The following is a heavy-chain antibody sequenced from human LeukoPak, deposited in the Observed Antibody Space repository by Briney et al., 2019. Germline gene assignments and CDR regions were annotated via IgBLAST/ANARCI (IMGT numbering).Heavy chain of an antibody. D-gene: IGHD3-16*01. CDR2: IKQDGSEK. J-gene: IGHJ6*02. Sequence: GGSLSLFCAASGFTLSHLYMSWVRQARGGGLEWVANIKQDGSEKCYMDSVKGRFTISRDDAKNSLYLQMNSLRAEDTAVYYCAKDIGGYYYYGIDVWGQGTTVTVSS. CDR3: AKDIGGYYYYGIDV. V-gene: IGHV3-7*01. CDR1: GFTLSHLY.